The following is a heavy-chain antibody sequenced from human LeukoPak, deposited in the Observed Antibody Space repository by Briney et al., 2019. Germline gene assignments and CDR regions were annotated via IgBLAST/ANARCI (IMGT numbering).Heavy chain of an antibody. V-gene: IGHV1-2*02. CDR1: GYTFTSYG. CDR3: ARDCCFGFGELRGMDV. CDR2: IKPNSGGT. D-gene: IGHD3-10*01. J-gene: IGHJ6*02. Sequence: ASVKVSCKASGYTFTSYGISWVRQAPGQGLEWMGWIKPNSGGTNYAQKFQGRVTMTTDTSISTAYMELSRLTSDDTAVYYCARDCCFGFGELRGMDVWGQGTTVTVSS.